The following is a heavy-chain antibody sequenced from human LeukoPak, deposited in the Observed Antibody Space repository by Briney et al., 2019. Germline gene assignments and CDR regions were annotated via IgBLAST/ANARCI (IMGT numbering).Heavy chain of an antibody. J-gene: IGHJ4*02. Sequence: GGSLRLSCAASGFSFSTYWMHWVRQASGKGLVWVSRINGDGSSTNYADSVKGRFTISRDNAKNTLYLQMNSLRAEDTAVYYCARHRNYDSSGYEDYFDYWGQGTLVTVSS. CDR2: INGDGSST. CDR3: ARHRNYDSSGYEDYFDY. D-gene: IGHD3-22*01. V-gene: IGHV3-74*01. CDR1: GFSFSTYW.